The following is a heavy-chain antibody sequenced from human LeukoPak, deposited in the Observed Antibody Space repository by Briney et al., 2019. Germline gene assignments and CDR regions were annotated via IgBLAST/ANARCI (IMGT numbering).Heavy chain of an antibody. D-gene: IGHD2-15*01. CDR3: AKDRGALGYCSGGSCYADY. J-gene: IGHJ4*02. Sequence: GGSLRLSCAASGFTFSSYAMGWVRQAPGKGLEWVSGISGSGGSTYYADSVKGRFTIQRENSKNTLYLQMNSLRAEDTAVYYCAKDRGALGYCSGGSCYADYWGQGTLVTVSS. V-gene: IGHV3-23*01. CDR2: ISGSGGST. CDR1: GFTFSSYA.